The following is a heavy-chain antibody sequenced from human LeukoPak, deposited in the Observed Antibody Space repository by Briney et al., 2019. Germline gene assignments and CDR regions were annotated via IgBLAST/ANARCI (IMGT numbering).Heavy chain of an antibody. J-gene: IGHJ3*02. D-gene: IGHD3-22*01. Sequence: SQTLSLTCTVSGGSISSGDYYWSWIRQPPGKGLEWIGYIYYSGSTYYNPSLKSRVTISVDTSKNQFSLRLSSVTAADTAVYYCATLWLLVDAFDIWGQGTMVTVSS. CDR1: GGSISSGDYY. CDR2: IYYSGST. V-gene: IGHV4-30-4*01. CDR3: ATLWLLVDAFDI.